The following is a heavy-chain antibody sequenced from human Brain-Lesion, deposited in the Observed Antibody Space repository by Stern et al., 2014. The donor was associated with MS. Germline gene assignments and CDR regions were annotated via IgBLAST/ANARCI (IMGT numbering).Heavy chain of an antibody. V-gene: IGHV4-39*01. J-gene: IGHJ4*02. CDR2: IYYSGFT. CDR3: ARHDSVPRPSQLYSARDRGPGYFDY. Sequence: QVQLQESGPGLVKPSETLSLTCTVSGGSISSSTYYWAWIRQPPGKGLEWIGNIYYSGFTYYNPSLKSRVTISVDKSKHQFSLKLSSVTAADTAIYYCARHDSVPRPSQLYSARDRGPGYFDYWGQGTLVTVSS. D-gene: IGHD1-26*01. CDR1: GGSISSSTYY.